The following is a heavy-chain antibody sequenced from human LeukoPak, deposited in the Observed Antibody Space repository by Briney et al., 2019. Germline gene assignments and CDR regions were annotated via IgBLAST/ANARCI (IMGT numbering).Heavy chain of an antibody. J-gene: IGHJ4*02. Sequence: PGGSLRLSCAASGFTFSSYAMTWVRQTPGKGLECVSGITIGGVGTNYADSVKGRFTISRDNSKSTLYLQMNSLRAEDTAVYYCAKHSGTNGWYNDYWGQGTLVTVSS. CDR1: GFTFSSYA. CDR3: AKHSGTNGWYNDY. CDR2: ITIGGVGT. V-gene: IGHV3-23*01. D-gene: IGHD2-8*01.